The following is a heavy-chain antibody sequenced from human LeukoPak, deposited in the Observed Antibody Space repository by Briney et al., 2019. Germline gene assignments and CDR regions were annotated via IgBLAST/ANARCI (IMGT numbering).Heavy chain of an antibody. CDR2: MNPHSGNT. D-gene: IGHD6-25*01. CDR3: ARDGHGGLGYFDY. Sequence: ASVKVSCKASGYTFTSYDINWVRQATGQGLEWMGWMNPHSGNTGYAQNFQGRVTMTRNTSIRTAYMELSSLRSEDTAVYYCARDGHGGLGYFDYWGQGTLVTVSS. V-gene: IGHV1-8*01. J-gene: IGHJ4*02. CDR1: GYTFTSYD.